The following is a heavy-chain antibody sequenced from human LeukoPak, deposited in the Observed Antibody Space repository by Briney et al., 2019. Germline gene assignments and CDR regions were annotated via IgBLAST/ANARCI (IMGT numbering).Heavy chain of an antibody. V-gene: IGHV1-18*04. CDR2: ISAYNGNT. D-gene: IGHD6-13*01. CDR3: ARGTPYSSSWEFDY. CDR1: GYTFTSYG. J-gene: IGHJ4*02. Sequence: ASVKVSCKASGYTFTSYGISWVRQAPGQGLEWMGWISAYNGNTNYAQKPQGRVTMTTDTSTSTAYMELRSLRSDDTAVYYCARGTPYSSSWEFDYWGQGTLVTVSS.